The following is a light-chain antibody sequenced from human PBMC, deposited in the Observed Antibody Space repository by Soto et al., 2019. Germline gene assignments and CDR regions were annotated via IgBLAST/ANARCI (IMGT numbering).Light chain of an antibody. J-gene: IGLJ2*01. Sequence: QLVLTQSPSASASLGASVKLTCTLSSGHSSYASAWHQQQPEKGPRYLMQLDSDGSHTKGDALPDCFSGSSSGAERYLTISSLQSEDEAYYYCQTGGTGSHVVFGGGTKLTVL. V-gene: IGLV4-69*01. CDR2: LDSDGSH. CDR1: SGHSSYA. CDR3: QTGGTGSHVV.